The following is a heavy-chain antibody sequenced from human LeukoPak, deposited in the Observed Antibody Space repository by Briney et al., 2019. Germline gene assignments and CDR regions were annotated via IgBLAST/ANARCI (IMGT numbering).Heavy chain of an antibody. CDR3: ARDSSSWYSSLVWAFDI. CDR2: INPNSGGT. CDR1: GGTFSSYA. D-gene: IGHD6-13*01. V-gene: IGHV1-2*02. Sequence: ASVKVSCKASGGTFSSYAISWVRQAPGQGLEWMGWINPNSGGTNYAQKFQGRVTMTRDTSISTAYMELSRLRSDDTAVYYCARDSSSWYSSLVWAFDIWGQGTMVTVSS. J-gene: IGHJ3*02.